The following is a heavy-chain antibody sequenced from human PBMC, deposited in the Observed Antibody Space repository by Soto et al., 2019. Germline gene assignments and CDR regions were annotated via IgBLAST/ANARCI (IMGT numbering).Heavy chain of an antibody. CDR1: GFTFSSYE. CDR3: ARAYGPRYDFWSGYYNDYYYYGMDV. D-gene: IGHD3-3*01. J-gene: IGHJ6*02. V-gene: IGHV3-48*03. CDR2: ISSSGSTI. Sequence: GGSLRLSCAASGFTFSSYEMNWVRQAPGKGLEWVSYISSSGSTIYYADSVKGRFTISRDNAKNSLYLQMNSLRAEDTAVYYCARAYGPRYDFWSGYYNDYYYYGMDVWGQGTTVTVSS.